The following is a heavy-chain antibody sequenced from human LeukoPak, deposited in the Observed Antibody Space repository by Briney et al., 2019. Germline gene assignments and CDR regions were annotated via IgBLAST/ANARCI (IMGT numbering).Heavy chain of an antibody. Sequence: SETLSLTCTVSGGSISSGSYYWSWIRQPAGKGLEWIGRIYTSGSTKYNPSLKSRVTISVDTSKNQFSLKLSSVTAADTAVYYCARAGGRILEWNDAFDIWGQGTMVTDSS. CDR3: ARAGGRILEWNDAFDI. D-gene: IGHD3-3*01. V-gene: IGHV4-61*02. J-gene: IGHJ3*02. CDR1: GGSISSGSYY. CDR2: IYTSGST.